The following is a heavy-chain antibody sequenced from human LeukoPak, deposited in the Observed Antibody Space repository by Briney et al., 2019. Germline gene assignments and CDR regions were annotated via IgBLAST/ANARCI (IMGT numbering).Heavy chain of an antibody. CDR2: ISAYNGNT. CDR1: GYTFTSYG. D-gene: IGHD2-15*01. CDR3: ASSYCSGGSCPGDFDY. V-gene: IGHV1-18*01. J-gene: IGHJ4*02. Sequence: ASVKVSCKASGYTFTSYGISWVRQAPGQGLEWMGWISAYNGNTSYAQKLQGRVTMTTDTSTSTAYMELRSLRSDDTAVYYCASSYCSGGSCPGDFDYWGQGTLVTVSS.